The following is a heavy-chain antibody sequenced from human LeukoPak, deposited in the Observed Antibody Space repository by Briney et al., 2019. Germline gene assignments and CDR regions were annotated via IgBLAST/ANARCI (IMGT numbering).Heavy chain of an antibody. CDR3: AREAMIENAFDI. V-gene: IGHV1-46*01. J-gene: IGHJ3*02. CDR1: GYTFTSYD. Sequence: ASVKVSCKASGYTFTSYDINWVRQAPGQGLEWMGIINPSGGSTSYAQKFQGRVTMTRDMSTSTVYMELSSLRSEDTAVYYCAREAMIENAFDIWGQGTMVTVSS. D-gene: IGHD3-22*01. CDR2: INPSGGST.